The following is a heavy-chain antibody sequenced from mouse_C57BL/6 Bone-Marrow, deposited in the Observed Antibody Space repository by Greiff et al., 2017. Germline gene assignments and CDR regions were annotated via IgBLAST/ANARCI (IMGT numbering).Heavy chain of an antibody. D-gene: IGHD1-1*01. V-gene: IGHV1-22*01. CDR2: INPNNGGT. CDR3: ARDYGSSYPNYYAMDY. J-gene: IGHJ4*01. CDR1: GYTFTDYN. Sequence: VHVKQSGPELVKPGASVKMSCKASGYTFTDYNMHWVQQSHGKSLEWIGYINPNNGGTSYNQKFKGKATLTVNKSSSTAYMGLRSLTSEDSAVYYCARDYGSSYPNYYAMDYWGQGTSVTVSS.